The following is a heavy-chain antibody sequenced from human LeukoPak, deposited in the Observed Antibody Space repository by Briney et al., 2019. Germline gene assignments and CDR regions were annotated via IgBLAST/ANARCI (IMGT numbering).Heavy chain of an antibody. CDR1: GFSFSCYY. V-gene: IGHV3-7*03. CDR2: INPDGSER. D-gene: IGHD6-19*01. J-gene: IGHJ6*02. Sequence: GGSLRLSCAASGFSFSCYYMSWVRQAPGKGLEWVALINPDGSERYYVDSVKGRFTISRDNAKNSLYLQMDSLRDDDTAMYFCTRDLAAVPGPRMDVWGQGTTVTVSS. CDR3: TRDLAAVPGPRMDV.